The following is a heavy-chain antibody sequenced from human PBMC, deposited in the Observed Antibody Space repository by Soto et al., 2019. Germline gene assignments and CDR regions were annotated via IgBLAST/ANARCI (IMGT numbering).Heavy chain of an antibody. CDR2: ISWNSGII. V-gene: IGHV3-9*01. Sequence: DAQLVESGGGLVQPSKSLRISCVASGFTFDDHTMHWVRQAPGRGLEWVSCISWNSGIIGYADSVKGRFTISRDNAKNSLYLRMDSLRPEDTAVYYCTKGTHSPSGYFEAFDVWGQGTKVTVSS. D-gene: IGHD3-22*01. J-gene: IGHJ3*01. CDR1: GFTFDDHT. CDR3: TKGTHSPSGYFEAFDV.